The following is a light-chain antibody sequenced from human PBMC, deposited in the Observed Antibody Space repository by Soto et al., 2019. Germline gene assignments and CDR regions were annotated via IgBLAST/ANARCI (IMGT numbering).Light chain of an antibody. J-gene: IGLJ1*01. Sequence: QSALTQPASVSGSPGQSITISCTGTSSDVGGYNYVSWYQQHPGKAPKLMIYEVSNRPSGVSNRFSGSKSGNTASLTISGLQLEDEAEYYCSSYTSNSTLYVFGTGTKLTVL. CDR3: SSYTSNSTLYV. V-gene: IGLV2-14*01. CDR2: EVS. CDR1: SSDVGGYNY.